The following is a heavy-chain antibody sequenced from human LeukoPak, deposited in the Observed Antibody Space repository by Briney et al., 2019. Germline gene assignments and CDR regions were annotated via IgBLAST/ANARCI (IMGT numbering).Heavy chain of an antibody. J-gene: IGHJ4*02. CDR2: INPNGGGT. CDR1: GYTFTSFY. Sequence: ASVKVSCKTSGYTFTSFYMHWMRQAPGQGLEWVGMINPNGGGTSSAQKFQGRVTMTTDTSTSTAYMELRSLRSDDTAVYYCARFDTSYYFDYWGQGTLITVSS. V-gene: IGHV1-46*01. CDR3: ARFDTSYYFDY.